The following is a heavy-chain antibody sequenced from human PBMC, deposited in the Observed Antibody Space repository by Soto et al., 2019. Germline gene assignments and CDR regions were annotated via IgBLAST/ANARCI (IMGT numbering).Heavy chain of an antibody. CDR2: IYYSGST. V-gene: IGHV4-59*01. D-gene: IGHD2-2*01. CDR1: GGSISSYS. Sequence: SETLSLTCTVSGGSISSYSWSWIRQPPGKGLEWIGYIYYSGSTNYNPSLKSRVTISVDTSKNQFSLKLSSVTAADTAVYYCARQSCSSTSCYGYDYYGMDVWGQGTTVT. CDR3: ARQSCSSTSCYGYDYYGMDV. J-gene: IGHJ6*02.